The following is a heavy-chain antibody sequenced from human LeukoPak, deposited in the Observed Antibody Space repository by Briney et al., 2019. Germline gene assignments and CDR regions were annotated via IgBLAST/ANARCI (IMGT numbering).Heavy chain of an antibody. CDR3: ARDGAHWNYVPYYFDY. J-gene: IGHJ4*02. V-gene: IGHV3-33*08. CDR2: IWYDGSNK. D-gene: IGHD1-7*01. Sequence: GGSLRLSCAASGFTFSSYAMSWVRQAPGKGLEWVAVIWYDGSNKYYADSVKGRFTISRDNSKNTLYLQMNSLRAEDTAVYYCARDGAHWNYVPYYFDYWGQGTLVTVSS. CDR1: GFTFSSYA.